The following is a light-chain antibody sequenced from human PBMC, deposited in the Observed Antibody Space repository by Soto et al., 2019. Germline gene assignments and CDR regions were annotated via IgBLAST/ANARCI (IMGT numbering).Light chain of an antibody. J-gene: IGKJ4*01. CDR2: GGS. Sequence: EIVLTQSPGSLSLSPGESATLSCRASQSVSSDYLAWYQQKPGQAPRLLTYGGSSRATGTPDRFSGSGSGTDFTLTISRLEPEDFVDYYCQQYGTSPFSFGGGTKVDIK. CDR1: QSVSSDY. V-gene: IGKV3-20*01. CDR3: QQYGTSPFS.